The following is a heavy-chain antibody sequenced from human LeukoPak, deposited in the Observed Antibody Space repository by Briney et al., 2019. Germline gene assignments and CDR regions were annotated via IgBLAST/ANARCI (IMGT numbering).Heavy chain of an antibody. CDR1: GFTFSSYS. J-gene: IGHJ4*02. D-gene: IGHD2-15*01. Sequence: GGSLRLSCAASGFTFSSYSMNWVRHAPGKGLEWVSYIRGSSSAIYYADSVKGRFSISRDNANNSLYLQMSSLRDEDTAVYYCARTYCRGGNCYYDYWGQGTLVTVSS. V-gene: IGHV3-48*02. CDR3: ARTYCRGGNCYYDY. CDR2: IRGSSSAI.